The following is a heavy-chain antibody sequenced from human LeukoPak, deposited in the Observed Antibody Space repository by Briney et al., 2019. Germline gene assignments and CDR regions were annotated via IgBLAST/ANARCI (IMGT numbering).Heavy chain of an antibody. CDR2: IIPVLNIK. J-gene: IGHJ6*02. Sequence: GASVKVSCKTSGGTFSTSAITWVRQAPGQGLEWMGRIIPVLNIKTYGQRFQGRVTITADTSTSTVYMELSSLRSEETAVYYCARDQGLTAPPPYGLDVWGQGTTVIVSS. CDR1: GGTFSTSA. CDR3: ARDQGLTAPPPYGLDV. D-gene: IGHD5-18*01. V-gene: IGHV1-69*04.